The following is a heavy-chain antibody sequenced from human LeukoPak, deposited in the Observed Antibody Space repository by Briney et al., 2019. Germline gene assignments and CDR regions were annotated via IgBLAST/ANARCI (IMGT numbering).Heavy chain of an antibody. V-gene: IGHV3-21*04. D-gene: IGHD6-6*01. CDR2: ISSSSSYI. Sequence: GGSLRLSCAASGFTFSSYSMNWVRQAPGKGLEWVSSISSSSSYIYYADSVKGRFTISRDNAKNSLYLQMNSLRAEDTAVYYCAKRLAARPRWYFDLWGRGTLVTVSS. CDR1: GFTFSSYS. J-gene: IGHJ2*01. CDR3: AKRLAARPRWYFDL.